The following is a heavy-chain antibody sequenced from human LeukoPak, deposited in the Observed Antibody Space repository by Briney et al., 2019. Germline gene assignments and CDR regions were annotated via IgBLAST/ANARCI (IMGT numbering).Heavy chain of an antibody. D-gene: IGHD6-19*01. CDR1: GLTLSSYN. J-gene: IGHJ4*02. V-gene: IGHV3-48*02. Sequence: QPGGSLRLSCATSGLTLSSYNMNWVRQAPGKGLEGVSYISSRGSSIQYADSVKGRFTISRDNAKNSLYLQMDSLRDDDTAVYYCARTYNSGWYFDYWGQGTLVTVSS. CDR2: ISSRGSSI. CDR3: ARTYNSGWYFDY.